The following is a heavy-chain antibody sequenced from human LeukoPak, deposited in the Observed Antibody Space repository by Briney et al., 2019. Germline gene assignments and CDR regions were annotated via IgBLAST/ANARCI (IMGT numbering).Heavy chain of an antibody. Sequence: SETLSLTCTVSGGSISSYYWSWIRQPPGKGLEWIGYIYYSGSTNYNPSLKSRVTISVDTSKNQFSLKLSSVTAADTAVYYCARLGNWFDPGGQGTLVTVSS. D-gene: IGHD3-10*01. J-gene: IGHJ5*02. CDR3: ARLGNWFDP. V-gene: IGHV4-59*08. CDR1: GGSISSYY. CDR2: IYYSGST.